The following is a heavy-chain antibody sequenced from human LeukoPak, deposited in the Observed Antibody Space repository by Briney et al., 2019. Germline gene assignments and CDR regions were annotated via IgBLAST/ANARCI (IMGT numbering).Heavy chain of an antibody. Sequence: GGSLRLSCAASGINFITYALHWVRQAPGKGLEWVAVISYDGSNKYYADSVKGRFTISRDNSKNTLYLQMSSLRAEDTAVYYCARDLTSSSGYWGQGTLVTVSS. V-gene: IGHV3-30-3*01. CDR3: ARDLTSSSGY. CDR1: GINFITYA. D-gene: IGHD6-6*01. J-gene: IGHJ4*02. CDR2: ISYDGSNK.